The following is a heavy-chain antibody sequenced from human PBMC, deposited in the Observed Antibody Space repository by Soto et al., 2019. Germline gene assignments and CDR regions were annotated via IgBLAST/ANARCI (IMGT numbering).Heavy chain of an antibody. Sequence: EVHVLESGGGSVQPGGSLRLSCAASGFPFSMFAMNWVRQAPGKGLEWVSGIRGSGGGTYYADSVKGRFTISRDDSRNMLYLEMNTLRGEDTAVYYCAKASGRVHYGMHVWGQGTTVTVSS. CDR2: IRGSGGGT. V-gene: IGHV3-23*01. CDR1: GFPFSMFA. D-gene: IGHD3-10*01. CDR3: AKASGRVHYGMHV. J-gene: IGHJ6*02.